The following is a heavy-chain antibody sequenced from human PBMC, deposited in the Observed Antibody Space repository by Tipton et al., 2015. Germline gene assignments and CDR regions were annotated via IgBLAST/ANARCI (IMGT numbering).Heavy chain of an antibody. V-gene: IGHV4-61*01. CDR3: ARGGNNWFDP. J-gene: IGHJ5*02. CDR2: MYYSGST. D-gene: IGHD2-15*01. Sequence: TLSLTCTVSGGSVSISSYYWSWIRQPPGKGLEWIGHMYYSGSTNDNPSLKSRVSMSVDTSKNQFSLKLTSVTAADTAVYYCARGGNNWFDPWGQGTLVTVSS. CDR1: GGSVSISSYY.